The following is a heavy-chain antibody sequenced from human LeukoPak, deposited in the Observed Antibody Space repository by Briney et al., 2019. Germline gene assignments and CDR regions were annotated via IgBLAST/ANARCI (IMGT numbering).Heavy chain of an antibody. CDR3: ARESTREPSA. CDR1: GGSFSGYY. D-gene: IGHD1-1*01. CDR2: IYYSGST. V-gene: IGHV4-59*01. Sequence: SETLSLTCAVYGGSFSGYYWSWIRQPPGKGLEWIGYIYYSGSTNYNPSLKSRVTISVDTSKNQFSLKLSSVTAADTAVYYCARESTREPSAWGQGTLVTVSS. J-gene: IGHJ4*02.